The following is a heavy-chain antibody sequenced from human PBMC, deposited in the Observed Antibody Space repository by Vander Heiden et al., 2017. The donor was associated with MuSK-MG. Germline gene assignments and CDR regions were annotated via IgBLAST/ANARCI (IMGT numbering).Heavy chain of an antibody. Sequence: QVQLVESGGGVVQPGGSLRLSCAASGFTFSSYGMHWVRQGPGKGLGWCAFLRYEGSNKYYADSGKGRVTISRDNSKNTLYLQGNSRRAEETAVYYCAKGGGVHSGDYDVVLPFDYWGQGTLVTVSS. V-gene: IGHV3-30*02. D-gene: IGHD1-26*01. J-gene: IGHJ4*02. CDR1: GFTFSSYG. CDR3: AKGGGVHSGDYDVVLPFDY. CDR2: LRYEGSNK.